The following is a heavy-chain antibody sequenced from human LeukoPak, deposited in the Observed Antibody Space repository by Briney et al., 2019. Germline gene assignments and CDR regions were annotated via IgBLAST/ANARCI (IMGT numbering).Heavy chain of an antibody. J-gene: IGHJ5*02. D-gene: IGHD3-3*01. CDR1: GYSFTSYW. CDR3: ARLRFLGPVEGFAWFDP. CDR2: IYPGDSDT. Sequence: GESLKISCKGSGYSFTSYWIGWVRQMPGKGLEWMGIIYPGDSDTGYSPSFQGQVTTSADKSISTAYLQWSSLKASDTAMYYCARLRFLGPVEGFAWFDPWGQGTLVTVSS. V-gene: IGHV5-51*01.